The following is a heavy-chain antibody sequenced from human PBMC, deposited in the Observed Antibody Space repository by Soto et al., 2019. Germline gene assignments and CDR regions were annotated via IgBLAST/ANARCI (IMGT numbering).Heavy chain of an antibody. D-gene: IGHD4-17*01. CDR3: ARAVSTKAAAIDY. CDR1: GYTFTTSY. V-gene: IGHV1-46*01. J-gene: IGHJ4*02. CDR2: ITPSSGRT. Sequence: QVQLVQSGAEVKNPGASVKVSCKASGYTFTTSYMHWLRQARGKGLEWRGIITPSSGRTRYEQKFQDRVTMTRDTSSGIVYMERSSRGAEDTAVYYFARAVSTKAAAIDYCGQGTLVNVFS.